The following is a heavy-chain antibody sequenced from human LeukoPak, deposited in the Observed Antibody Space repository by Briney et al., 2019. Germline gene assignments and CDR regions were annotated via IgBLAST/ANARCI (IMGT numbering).Heavy chain of an antibody. Sequence: GGSLRLSCAASGFIFSNSAMHWVRQAPGKGLEWVAVISYDGSNKYYADSVKGRFTISRDNAKNTLYLQMNSLRAEDTAIYYCGRDIATAVDYWGLGTLVTVSS. CDR2: ISYDGSNK. CDR1: GFIFSNSA. J-gene: IGHJ4*02. D-gene: IGHD6-13*01. V-gene: IGHV3-30*03. CDR3: GRDIATAVDY.